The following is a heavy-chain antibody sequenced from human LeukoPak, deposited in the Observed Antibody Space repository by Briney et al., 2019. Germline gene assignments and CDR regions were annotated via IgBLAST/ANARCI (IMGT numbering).Heavy chain of an antibody. D-gene: IGHD3-22*01. J-gene: IGHJ4*02. CDR3: ARSDSSGSHFDY. Sequence: SETLSLTCTVSGGSISSYYWSWIRQPPGKGLEWIGYIYYSGSTNYDPSLKSRVTISVDTSKNQFSLKLSSVTAADTAVCYCARSDSSGSHFDYWGQGTLVTVSS. V-gene: IGHV4-59*01. CDR1: GGSISSYY. CDR2: IYYSGST.